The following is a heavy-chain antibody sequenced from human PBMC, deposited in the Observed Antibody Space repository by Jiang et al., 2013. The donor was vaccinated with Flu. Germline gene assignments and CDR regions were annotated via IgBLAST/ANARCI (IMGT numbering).Heavy chain of an antibody. D-gene: IGHD3-22*01. Sequence: LLKPSETLSLTCTVSGGSISSYYWSWIRQPPGKGLEWIGYIYYSGSTNYNPSLKSRVTISVDTSKNQFSLKLSSVTAADTAVYYCARESWDIVATQNYYDSSGRDAFDIWGQGTMVTVSS. CDR1: GGSISSYY. CDR3: ARESWDIVATQNYYDSSGRDAFDI. J-gene: IGHJ3*02. CDR2: IYYSGST. V-gene: IGHV4-59*01.